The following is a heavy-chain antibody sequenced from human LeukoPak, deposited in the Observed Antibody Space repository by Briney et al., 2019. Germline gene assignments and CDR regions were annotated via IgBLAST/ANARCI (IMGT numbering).Heavy chain of an antibody. D-gene: IGHD1-26*01. CDR2: LHHSVTN. J-gene: IGHJ4*02. CDR3: VSLSVLQIVGDPDY. Sequence: PSETLSLTCSVSGRSIINTSYFWGWIRQPPGKGLECIGRLHHSVTNSYNPSHKNRVTMSVDTSRNELFLSLTSVTAADTAIYYCVSLSVLQIVGDPDYWGQGTLVTVSS. V-gene: IGHV4-39*01. CDR1: GRSIINTSYF.